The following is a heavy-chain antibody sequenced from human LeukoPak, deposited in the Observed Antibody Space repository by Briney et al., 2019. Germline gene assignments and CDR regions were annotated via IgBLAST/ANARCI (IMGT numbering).Heavy chain of an antibody. CDR3: ARTARFGEVLSPPDY. J-gene: IGHJ4*02. V-gene: IGHV1-69*13. CDR2: IIPIFGTA. D-gene: IGHD3-10*01. Sequence: GASVKVSCKASGGTFSSYAISWARQAPGQGLEWMGGIIPIFGTANYAQKFQGRVTITADESTSTAYMELSSLRSEDTAVYYCARTARFGEVLSPPDYWGQGTLVTVSS. CDR1: GGTFSSYA.